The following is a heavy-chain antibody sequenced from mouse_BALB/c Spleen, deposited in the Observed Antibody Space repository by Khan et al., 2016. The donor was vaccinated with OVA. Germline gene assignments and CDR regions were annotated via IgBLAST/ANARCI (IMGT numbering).Heavy chain of an antibody. CDR1: GYTFTDFA. CDR2: ISTYYGDA. V-gene: IGHV1S137*01. Sequence: QVQLKQSGAELVRPGVSVKISCKGSGYTFTDFAMHWVKQSHAKSLEWIGVISTYYGDATYNQKFKGKATMTVDKSSSTAYMELARLTSEDSAIYYCERGGGNSRFAYWGQGTLVTVSA. D-gene: IGHD2-1*01. CDR3: ERGGGNSRFAY. J-gene: IGHJ3*01.